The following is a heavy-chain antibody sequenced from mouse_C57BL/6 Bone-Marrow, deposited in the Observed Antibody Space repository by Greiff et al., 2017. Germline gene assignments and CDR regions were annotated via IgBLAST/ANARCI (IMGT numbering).Heavy chain of an antibody. Sequence: VQLQQPGAELVRPGTSVKLSCKASGYTFTSYWMHWVKQRPGQGLEWIGVIDPSDSYTNYNQKFKGKDTLTVDPSSSTAYMPLSSLTSEDSAVYYCARGGLRRFDYWGQGTTLTVSS. CDR3: ARGGLRRFDY. CDR1: GYTFTSYW. V-gene: IGHV1-59*01. D-gene: IGHD2-4*01. J-gene: IGHJ2*01. CDR2: IDPSDSYT.